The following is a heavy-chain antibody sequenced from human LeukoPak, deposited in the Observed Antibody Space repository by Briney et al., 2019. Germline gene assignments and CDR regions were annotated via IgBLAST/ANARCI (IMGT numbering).Heavy chain of an antibody. Sequence: GGSLRLSCAASGFTFSGLGMNWVRQAPGKGLEWISYIGSSGSAGGNIYYAASVKGRFTVSRDNAKDSLFLQMNSLQDADTAVYYCARAPTPYFTYYMDVWGKGTTVTVSS. CDR2: IGSSGSAGGNI. CDR1: GFTFSGLG. J-gene: IGHJ6*03. V-gene: IGHV3-48*02. D-gene: IGHD2-21*01. CDR3: ARAPTPYFTYYMDV.